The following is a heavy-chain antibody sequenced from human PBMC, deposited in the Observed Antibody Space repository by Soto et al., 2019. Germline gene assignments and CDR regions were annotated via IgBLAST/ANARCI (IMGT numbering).Heavy chain of an antibody. V-gene: IGHV3-23*01. CDR1: GFTFSSYA. CDR2: ISGSGGST. D-gene: IGHD5-18*01. J-gene: IGHJ6*02. CDR3: AKASVDRIQLWFTGGDSYYGMDV. Sequence: PGGSLRLSCAASGFTFSSYAMSWVRQAPGKGLEWVSAISGSGGSTYYADSVKGRFTISRDNSKNTLYLQMNSLRAEDTAVYYCAKASVDRIQLWFTGGDSYYGMDVWGQGTTVTVSS.